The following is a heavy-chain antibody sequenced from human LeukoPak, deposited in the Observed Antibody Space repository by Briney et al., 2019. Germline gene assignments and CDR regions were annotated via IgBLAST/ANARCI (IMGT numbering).Heavy chain of an antibody. CDR3: ARARQSHPYGVTLDY. CDR2: IYYSGST. D-gene: IGHD4-17*01. Sequence: SETLSLTCTVSGGSISSSSYYWGWIRQPPGKGLEWIGSIYYSGSTNYNPSLKSRVTISVDTSKNQFSLKLSSVTAADTAVYYCARARQSHPYGVTLDYWGQGTLVTVSS. J-gene: IGHJ4*02. CDR1: GGSISSSSYY. V-gene: IGHV4-39*07.